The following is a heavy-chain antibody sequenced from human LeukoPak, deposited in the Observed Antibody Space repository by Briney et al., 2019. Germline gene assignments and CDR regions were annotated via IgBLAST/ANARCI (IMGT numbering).Heavy chain of an antibody. Sequence: SETLSLTCTVSGGSISSSSYYWGWIRQPPGKGLEWIGSIYYSGSTYYNPSLKSRVTISVDTSKNQFSLKLSSVTAADTAVYHCARQGAAEVTWFDPWGQGTLVTVSS. V-gene: IGHV4-39*01. CDR2: IYYSGST. CDR3: ARQGAAEVTWFDP. D-gene: IGHD6-13*01. CDR1: GGSISSSSYY. J-gene: IGHJ5*02.